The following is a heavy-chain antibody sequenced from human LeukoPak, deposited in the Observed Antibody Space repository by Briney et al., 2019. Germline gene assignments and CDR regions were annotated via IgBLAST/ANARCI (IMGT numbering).Heavy chain of an antibody. CDR2: IYYSGST. CDR3: ARGRGLSHFDY. Sequence: SEALSLTCTVSGGSISSSSYYWGWIRQPPGKGLEWIGSIYYSGSTYYNPSLKSRVTISVDTSKNQFSLKLSSVTAADTAVYYCARGRGLSHFDYWGQGTLVTVSS. V-gene: IGHV4-39*07. CDR1: GGSISSSSYY. D-gene: IGHD3-16*02. J-gene: IGHJ4*02.